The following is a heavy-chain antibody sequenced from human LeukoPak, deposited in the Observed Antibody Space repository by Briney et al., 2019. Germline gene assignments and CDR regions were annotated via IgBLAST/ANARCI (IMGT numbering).Heavy chain of an antibody. CDR1: GFTFSSYV. Sequence: PGGSLRLSCAASGFTFSSYVINWVRQAPGKGLEWVSAISGSGDSTYYADSVKGRFTISRDNAKNSLYLQMNSLRAEDTAVYYCAREVKQWLVRGVFDYWGQGTLVTVSS. CDR2: ISGSGDST. V-gene: IGHV3-23*01. CDR3: AREVKQWLVRGVFDY. J-gene: IGHJ4*02. D-gene: IGHD6-19*01.